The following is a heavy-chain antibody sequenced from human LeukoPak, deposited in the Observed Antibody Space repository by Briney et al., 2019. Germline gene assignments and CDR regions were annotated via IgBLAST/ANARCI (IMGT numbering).Heavy chain of an antibody. CDR2: INPNSGGT. CDR1: GYTFTGYY. J-gene: IGHJ5*02. CDR3: ARDNSVRDEAWWFYP. V-gene: IGHV1-2*02. D-gene: IGHD5-24*01. Sequence: GASVKVSCTASGYTFTGYYMHWVRQAPGQGLEWMGWINPNSGGTNYAQKFQGRVTMTRDTSISTAYMELSRLRSEDTAVYYCARDNSVRDEAWWFYPWGQGTLVTVSS.